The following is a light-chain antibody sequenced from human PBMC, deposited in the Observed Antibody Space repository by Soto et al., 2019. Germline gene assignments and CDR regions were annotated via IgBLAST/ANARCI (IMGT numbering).Light chain of an antibody. CDR2: DAS. V-gene: IGKV3-11*01. CDR3: QQRSKWPIT. J-gene: IGKJ5*01. Sequence: EIVLTQSPATLSLSPGERATLSCGASQSVSTYLAWYQQKPGQAPRLFIYDASNRATGIPARFSGSGSGTDFTLTISSLEPEDFAVYYCQQRSKWPITFGQGTRLEIK. CDR1: QSVSTY.